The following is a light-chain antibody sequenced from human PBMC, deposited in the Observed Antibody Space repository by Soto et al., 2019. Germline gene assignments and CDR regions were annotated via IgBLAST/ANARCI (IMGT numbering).Light chain of an antibody. J-gene: IGKJ4*01. Sequence: EILLTQFPATLSVSPGERVTLSCRASQGVARTLAWFQQKPGQSPRLLVYAESTRAAGIPARFSGSGSGTEVTLTISSLQSEDVAVYYCQQYKQWPLTFGGGTRVDIK. V-gene: IGKV3D-15*01. CDR3: QQYKQWPLT. CDR1: QGVART. CDR2: AES.